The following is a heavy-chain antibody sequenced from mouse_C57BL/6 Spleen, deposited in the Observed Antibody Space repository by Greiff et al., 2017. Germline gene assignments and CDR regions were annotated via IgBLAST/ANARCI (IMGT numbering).Heavy chain of an antibody. J-gene: IGHJ2*01. CDR2: INPGSGGT. V-gene: IGHV1-54*01. CDR3: ARSDTTVVAFYYFDY. CDR1: GYAFTDYL. Sequence: VQLQQSGAELVRPGTSVKVSCKASGYAFTDYLIEWVKQRPGQGLEWIGVINPGSGGTHYNEKFKGKATLTADKSSSTAYMQLSSLTSEDSAVYVCARSDTTVVAFYYFDYWGQGTTLTVSS. D-gene: IGHD1-1*01.